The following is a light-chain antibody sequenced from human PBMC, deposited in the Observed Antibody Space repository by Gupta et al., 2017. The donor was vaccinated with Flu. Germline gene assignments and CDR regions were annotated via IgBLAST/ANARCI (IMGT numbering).Light chain of an antibody. CDR1: SSNIGHHF. Sequence: HSVLSQPPSVSATPAQKLNTSCTWSSSNIGHHFVSWYQQFPETTPKLLIYENDKRPSGIPDRFSGSKSGTSATLAITGLQTGDEADYYCGSYDGSLSAGVFGGGTKLTVL. J-gene: IGLJ2*01. CDR3: GSYDGSLSAGV. V-gene: IGLV1-51*02. CDR2: END.